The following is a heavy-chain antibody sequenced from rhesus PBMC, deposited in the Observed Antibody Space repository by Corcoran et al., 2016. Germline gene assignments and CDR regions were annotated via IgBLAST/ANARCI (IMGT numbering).Heavy chain of an antibody. Sequence: QVQLQESGPGLVKPSETLSLTCAVSGGSFSSYWWSWIRHPPGNGLEWIGEIIGKINGQSRSTHYDPALATRVALSKDAYKNQFSLELRSVTSADTAVYYCARYCSSTYCTPREVLDVWGRGVLVTVSS. CDR1: GGSFSSYW. CDR2: IIGKINGQSRST. D-gene: IGHD2-15*01. V-gene: IGHV4-80*01. CDR3: ARYCSSTYCTPREVLDV. J-gene: IGHJ5-2*02.